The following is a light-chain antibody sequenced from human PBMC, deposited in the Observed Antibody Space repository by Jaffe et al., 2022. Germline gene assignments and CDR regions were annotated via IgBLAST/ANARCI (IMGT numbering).Light chain of an antibody. CDR3: QQYYSTPLT. J-gene: IGKJ4*01. Sequence: DIVMTQSPDSLAVSLGERATINCKSSQSVLYSSNNKNYLAWYQQKPGQPPKLLIYWASTRASTRESAVPDRFSGSGSGTDFTLTISSLQAEDVAVYYCQQYYSTPLTFGGGTKVEIK. V-gene: IGKV4-1*01. CDR2: WASTRAS. CDR1: QSVLYSSNNKNY.